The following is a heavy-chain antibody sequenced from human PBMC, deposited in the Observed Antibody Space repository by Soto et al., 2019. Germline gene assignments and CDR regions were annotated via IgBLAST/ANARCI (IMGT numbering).Heavy chain of an antibody. V-gene: IGHV4-38-2*01. J-gene: IGHJ4*02. CDR1: GYSITSGFY. CDR3: TRGAGAPWVRFDS. D-gene: IGHD3-16*01. Sequence: SETLSLTCGVSGYSITSGFYWGWVRQSPGKGLEWIGTISYSAKTFYNPSLASRFSMAVDSSKNQFSLRRTSVTAADTALYYCTRGAGAPWVRFDSWGRGILVTVSS. CDR2: ISYSAKT.